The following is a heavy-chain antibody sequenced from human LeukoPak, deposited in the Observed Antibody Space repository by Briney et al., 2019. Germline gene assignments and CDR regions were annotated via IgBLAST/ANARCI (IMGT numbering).Heavy chain of an antibody. CDR2: INSDGSST. J-gene: IGHJ6*02. CDR3: VRGYSFGPYGMDV. Sequence: GGSLRLSCAASGFTFSSYWMHWVRQAPGKGLVWVSRINSDGSSTTYADSVKGRFTISRDNSKNTLYLQMSSLRAEDTAVYFCVRGYSFGPYGMDVWGQGTTVTVSS. D-gene: IGHD2-15*01. CDR1: GFTFSSYW. V-gene: IGHV3-74*01.